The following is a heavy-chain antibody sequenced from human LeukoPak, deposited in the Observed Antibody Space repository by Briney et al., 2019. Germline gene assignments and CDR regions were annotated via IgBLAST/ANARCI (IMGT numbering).Heavy chain of an antibody. CDR1: GFTFSSYA. CDR2: ISYDGSNK. V-gene: IGHV3-30-3*01. Sequence: GRSLRLSCAASGFTFSSYAMHWVRQAPGKGLEWVAVISYDGSNKYYADSVKGRFTISRDNSKNTLYLQMNSLRAEDTAVYYCARDRLDYWGQGTLVTVSS. J-gene: IGHJ4*02. CDR3: ARDRLDY. D-gene: IGHD6-6*01.